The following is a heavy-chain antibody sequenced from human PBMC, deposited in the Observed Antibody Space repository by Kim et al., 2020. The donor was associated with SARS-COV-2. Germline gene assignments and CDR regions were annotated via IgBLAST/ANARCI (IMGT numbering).Heavy chain of an antibody. J-gene: IGHJ4*02. CDR3: AREDGTTVTFDY. D-gene: IGHD4-17*01. Sequence: SETLSLTCTVSGASITNGDYYWSWFRQPPGKGLEWIGYSYYTGRAYYNLSLKSRVSISVDTSRSQFSLRLTSVTAADTAVYYCAREDGTTVTFDYWGQG. V-gene: IGHV4-30-4*01. CDR2: SYYTGRA. CDR1: GASITNGDYY.